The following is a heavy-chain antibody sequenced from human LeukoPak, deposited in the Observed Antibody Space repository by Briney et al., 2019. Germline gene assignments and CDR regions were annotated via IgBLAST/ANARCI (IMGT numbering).Heavy chain of an antibody. V-gene: IGHV3-21*01. D-gene: IGHD6-13*01. CDR2: ISSSSSYI. CDR1: GFTFSSYS. CDR3: AGVNRYSSSSRDAFDI. J-gene: IGHJ3*02. Sequence: GGSLRLSCAASGFTFSSYSMNWVRQAPGKGLEWVSSISSSSSYIYYADSVKGRFTISRDNAKNSLYLQMNSLRAEDTAVYYCAGVNRYSSSSRDAFDIWGQGTMVTVSS.